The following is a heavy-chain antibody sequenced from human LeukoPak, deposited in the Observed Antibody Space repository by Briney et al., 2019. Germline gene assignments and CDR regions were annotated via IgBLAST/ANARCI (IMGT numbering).Heavy chain of an antibody. CDR3: ARVTSDYELDPFDY. CDR1: GYTFTGYY. J-gene: IGHJ4*02. D-gene: IGHD5-12*01. Sequence: ASVKVSCKASGYTFTGYYMHWVRQAPGQGLEWMGWINPNSGGTNYAQKFQGRVTMTRDTSISTAYMELSRLRSDDTAVYYCARVTSDYELDPFDYWGQGTLVTVSS. V-gene: IGHV1-2*02. CDR2: INPNSGGT.